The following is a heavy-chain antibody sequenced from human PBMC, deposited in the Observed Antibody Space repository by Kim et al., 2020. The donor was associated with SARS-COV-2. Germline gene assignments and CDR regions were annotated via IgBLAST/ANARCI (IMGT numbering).Heavy chain of an antibody. J-gene: IGHJ4*02. CDR1: GFTVSSNY. CDR2: IYSGGST. CDR3: AREDSGSLDY. Sequence: GGSLRLSCAASGFTVSSNYMSWVRQAPGKGLEWVSVIYSGGSTYYADSVKGRFTISRHNSKDTLYLQMNSLRAEDTAVYYCAREDSGSLDYWGQGTLVTVSS. V-gene: IGHV3-53*04. D-gene: IGHD1-26*01.